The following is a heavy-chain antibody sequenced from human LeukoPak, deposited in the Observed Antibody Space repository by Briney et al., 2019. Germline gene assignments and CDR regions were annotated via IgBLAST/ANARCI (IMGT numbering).Heavy chain of an antibody. J-gene: IGHJ5*02. CDR2: IYHSGST. V-gene: IGHV4-30-2*01. D-gene: IGHD3-10*01. CDR1: GGSISSGGYS. Sequence: SETLSLTCAVSGGSISSGGYSWSWIRQPPGKGLEWIGYIYHSGSTYYNPSLKSRVTISVDRSKNQFSLKLSSVTAADTAVYYCARGSYYPSWFDPWGQGTLVTVSS. CDR3: ARGSYYPSWFDP.